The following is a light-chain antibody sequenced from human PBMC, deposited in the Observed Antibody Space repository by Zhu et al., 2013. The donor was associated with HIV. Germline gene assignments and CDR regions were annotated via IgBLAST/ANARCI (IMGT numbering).Light chain of an antibody. Sequence: QSVLTQPPSVSAAPGQKVTISCSGSNSNIGKNYVSWYQQVPGAAPKLVIYDNNKRPSGIPDRFSGSKSGTSATLDITGLQTGDEADYYCQSYDSTLSGSGVFGGGTKLTVL. V-gene: IGLV1-51*01. CDR3: QSYDSTLSGSGV. CDR1: NSNIGKNY. J-gene: IGLJ2*01. CDR2: DNN.